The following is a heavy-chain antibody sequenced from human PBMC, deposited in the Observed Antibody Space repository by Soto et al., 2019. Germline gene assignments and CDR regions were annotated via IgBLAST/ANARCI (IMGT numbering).Heavy chain of an antibody. J-gene: IGHJ4*02. D-gene: IGHD3-22*01. CDR2: ITTSASDM. Sequence: GGGRRLSGAGSGFPFRTYEMSWVRRAPGKGLEWIAHITTSASDMNYVDSVKGRFTISRDNSKSSVFLQMNSLRVEDTAIYYCVRERFFYDMNGTEDWGQGTQVTVSS. CDR1: GFPFRTYE. V-gene: IGHV3-48*03. CDR3: VRERFFYDMNGTED.